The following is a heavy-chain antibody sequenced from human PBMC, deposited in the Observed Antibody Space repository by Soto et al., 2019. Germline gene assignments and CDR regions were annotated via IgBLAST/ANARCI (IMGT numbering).Heavy chain of an antibody. CDR2: INYSGNT. J-gene: IGHJ4*02. CDR3: ARHHVRGRTIAGAAEF. Sequence: VQLQQWGAGLLKPSETLSLTCAVYGGSLSGYYWSWIRQPPGKALEWIGEINYSGNTNYNPSLKSRVTISVDTSKNQLFLNLSSVTAADTAMYYCARHHVRGRTIAGAAEFWGQGTLVTVSS. CDR1: GGSLSGYY. V-gene: IGHV4-34*01. D-gene: IGHD1-26*01.